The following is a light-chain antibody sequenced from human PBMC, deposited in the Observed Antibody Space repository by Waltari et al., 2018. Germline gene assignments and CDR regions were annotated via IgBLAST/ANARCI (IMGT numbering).Light chain of an antibody. Sequence: EIVMTQSPATLSVSPGERATLPCRASQSVSSNLAWYQQKPGQAPRLLIYGASTRATGIPARFSGSGSGTEFTLTISSLQSEDFAVYYCQQYNNWITFGQGTRLESK. CDR1: QSVSSN. V-gene: IGKV3-15*01. CDR2: GAS. J-gene: IGKJ5*01. CDR3: QQYNNWIT.